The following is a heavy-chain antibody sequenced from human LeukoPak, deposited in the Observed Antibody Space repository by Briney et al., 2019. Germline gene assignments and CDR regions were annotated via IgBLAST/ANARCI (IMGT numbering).Heavy chain of an antibody. V-gene: IGHV3-23*01. D-gene: IGHD3-16*01. Sequence: GGSLRLSCAASGLSFSSFAMSWVRQGPARGLEWVSSIRGNVETFYADSVKGRFTLSSDSSRNTVYFQLNNLRVEDTAIYYCAKASWVSSTDAVRWGQGTLVAVSS. CDR1: GLSFSSFA. J-gene: IGHJ4*02. CDR2: IRGNVET. CDR3: AKASWVSSTDAVR.